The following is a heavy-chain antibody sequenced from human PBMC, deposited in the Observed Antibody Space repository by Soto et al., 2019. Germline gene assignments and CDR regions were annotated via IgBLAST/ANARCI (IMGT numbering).Heavy chain of an antibody. J-gene: IGHJ4*02. Sequence: EVQLLESGGGLVQPGGSLRLSCAASGFTFSSYAMSWVRRAPGKGLEWVSAISGSGGSTYYADSVKGRFTISRDNSKNTLYLQMNSLRAEDTAVYYCAKPITYYYDSSADYWGQGTLVTVSS. D-gene: IGHD3-22*01. CDR1: GFTFSSYA. V-gene: IGHV3-23*01. CDR3: AKPITYYYDSSADY. CDR2: ISGSGGST.